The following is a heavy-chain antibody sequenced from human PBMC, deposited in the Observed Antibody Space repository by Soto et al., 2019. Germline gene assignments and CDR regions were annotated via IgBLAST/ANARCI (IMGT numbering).Heavy chain of an antibody. J-gene: IGHJ4*02. CDR3: ATVPYYYDSSGYYYPQGHFDY. CDR1: GASMSSYY. D-gene: IGHD3-22*01. CDR2: MYYSGST. V-gene: IGHV4-59*01. Sequence: ASETLSFTCIVSGASMSSYYWSWIRQPPGKGLEWIGYMYYSGSTNYNPSLKSRVTISLDTSKNQFSLKLTSVTAADTAVYYCATVPYYYDSSGYYYPQGHFDYWGQGTLVTVSS.